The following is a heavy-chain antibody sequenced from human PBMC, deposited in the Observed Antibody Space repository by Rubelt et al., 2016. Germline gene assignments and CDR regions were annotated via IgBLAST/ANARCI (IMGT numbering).Heavy chain of an antibody. Sequence: QVQLVQSGAEVKKPGASVKVSCKVSGYTLTELSMHWVRQAPGKGLEWMGWISAYNGNTNYAQKLQGRVTMTTDQSTSTAYMELRSLRSDDTAVYYCARDGYNFHFDYWGQGTLVTVSS. CDR3: ARDGYNFHFDY. V-gene: IGHV1-18*01. D-gene: IGHD5-24*01. CDR1: GYTLTELS. J-gene: IGHJ4*02. CDR2: ISAYNGNT.